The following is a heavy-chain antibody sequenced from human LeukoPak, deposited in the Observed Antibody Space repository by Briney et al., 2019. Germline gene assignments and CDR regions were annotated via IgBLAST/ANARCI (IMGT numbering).Heavy chain of an antibody. CDR1: GGSINSGGYY. Sequence: SETLSLTCTVSGGSINSGGYYWSWIRQYPGKGLEWIGYIYYSGTTYYNPSLKSRVTISVDTSKNQFSLKLSSVTAADTAVYYCARGINYGGNSMRWFDPWGQGTLVTVSS. J-gene: IGHJ5*02. CDR3: ARGINYGGNSMRWFDP. CDR2: IYYSGTT. V-gene: IGHV4-31*03. D-gene: IGHD4-23*01.